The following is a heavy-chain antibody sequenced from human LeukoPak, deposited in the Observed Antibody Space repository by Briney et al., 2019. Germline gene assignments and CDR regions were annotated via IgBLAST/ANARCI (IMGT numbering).Heavy chain of an antibody. Sequence: PGGSLMLSCAASGFSFSGSTMHWVRQAPGKGLEWVAVISYDGSNKYYADSVKGRFTISRDNSKNTLYLQMNSLRAEDTAVYYCARDGLSHYYYYGMDVWGQGTTVTVSS. CDR2: ISYDGSNK. CDR1: GFSFSGST. D-gene: IGHD3-16*02. V-gene: IGHV3-30-3*01. CDR3: ARDGLSHYYYYGMDV. J-gene: IGHJ6*02.